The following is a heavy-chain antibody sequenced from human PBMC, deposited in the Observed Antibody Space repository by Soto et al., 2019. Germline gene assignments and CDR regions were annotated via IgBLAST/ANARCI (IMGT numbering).Heavy chain of an antibody. CDR2: IDPSDSHT. Sequence: GESLKISCKGSGDSFSSYWINWVRQMPGKGLEWMGRIDPSDSHTDYSPSFQGHVTISADKSINTAYLQWSSLRASDTAIYYCARVDWKYDLPRFGMDVWGPGTKVTVYS. CDR1: GDSFSSYW. V-gene: IGHV5-10-1*01. J-gene: IGHJ6*02. D-gene: IGHD1-7*01. CDR3: ARVDWKYDLPRFGMDV.